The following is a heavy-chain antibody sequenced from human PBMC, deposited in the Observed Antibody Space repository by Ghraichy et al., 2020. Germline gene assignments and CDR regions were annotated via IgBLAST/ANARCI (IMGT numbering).Heavy chain of an antibody. Sequence: GGSLRLSCAASGFTFSSYSMNWVRQAPGKGLEWVSSISSSSSYIYYADSVKGRFTISRDNAKNSLYLQMNSLRAEDTAVYYCATDKDPYSSSWYQGYWGQGTLVTVSS. CDR2: ISSSSSYI. CDR1: GFTFSSYS. CDR3: ATDKDPYSSSWYQGY. J-gene: IGHJ4*02. V-gene: IGHV3-21*01. D-gene: IGHD6-13*01.